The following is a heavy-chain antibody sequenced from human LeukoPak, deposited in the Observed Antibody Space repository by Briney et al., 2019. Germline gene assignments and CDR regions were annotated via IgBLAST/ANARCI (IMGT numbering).Heavy chain of an antibody. CDR3: ARHKRSSSWSEAPFDY. D-gene: IGHD6-13*01. CDR1: GGSISSYY. J-gene: IGHJ4*02. Sequence: SETLSLTCTVSGGSISSYYWSWIRQPPGKGLEWIGYIYTSGSTNYNPSLKSRVTISVDTSKNQFSLKLSSVTAAGTAVYYCARHKRSSSWSEAPFDYWGQGTLVTVSS. V-gene: IGHV4-4*09. CDR2: IYTSGST.